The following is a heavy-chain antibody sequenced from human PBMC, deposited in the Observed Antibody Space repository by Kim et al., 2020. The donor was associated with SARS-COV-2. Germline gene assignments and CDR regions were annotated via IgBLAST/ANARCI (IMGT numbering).Heavy chain of an antibody. Sequence: SLRLSCAASGFTFSNAWMSWVRQAPGKGLEWVGRIKSKTDGGTTDYAAPVKGRFTISRDDSKNTLYLQMNSLPPADTAVYYCTTFTPFYDITPSVSDYWGQGTLVTVSS. CDR1: GFTFSNAW. V-gene: IGHV3-15*01. CDR3: TTFTPFYDITPSVSDY. J-gene: IGHJ4*02. CDR2: IKSKTDGGTT. D-gene: IGHD3-9*01.